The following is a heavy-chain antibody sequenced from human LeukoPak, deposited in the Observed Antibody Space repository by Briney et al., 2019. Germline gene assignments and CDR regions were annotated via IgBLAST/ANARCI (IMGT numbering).Heavy chain of an antibody. CDR3: ARGADSSGLFDY. Sequence: PSETLSLTCTVSGGSISSGDYYWSWIRQPPGKGLEWIGYIYYSGSTYYNPSLKSRVTISVDTSKNQFSLKLSSVTAADTAVYYCARGADSSGLFDYWGQGTLVTVSS. D-gene: IGHD3-22*01. J-gene: IGHJ4*02. CDR1: GGSISSGDYY. V-gene: IGHV4-30-4*02. CDR2: IYYSGST.